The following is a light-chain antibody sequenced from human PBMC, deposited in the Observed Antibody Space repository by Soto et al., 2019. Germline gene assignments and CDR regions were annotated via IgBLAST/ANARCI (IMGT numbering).Light chain of an antibody. J-gene: IGKJ5*01. CDR2: AAS. Sequence: DIQLTQSPSFLSASVGDRVTITCRASQGISSYLAWYQQKPGKAPKLLIYAASTLQSGVPSRFPGSGSGTEFTITISSLQPEDFATYYCQQLNSYLSITFGQGTRLEIK. CDR1: QGISSY. CDR3: QQLNSYLSIT. V-gene: IGKV1-9*01.